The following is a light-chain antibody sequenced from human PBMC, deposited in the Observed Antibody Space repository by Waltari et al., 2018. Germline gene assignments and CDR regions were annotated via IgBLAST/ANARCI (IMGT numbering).Light chain of an antibody. Sequence: ELVMTQSPATVSVSPGERATLHCRARQNINNNVAWYQQKPGQAPRLLIYGVSTRATGIPARFGGSGSGTEFTLTISSLQSDDVAVYYCQQYDKGLWTFGQGTKVEIK. V-gene: IGKV3-15*01. CDR1: QNINNN. CDR3: QQYDKGLWT. J-gene: IGKJ1*01. CDR2: GVS.